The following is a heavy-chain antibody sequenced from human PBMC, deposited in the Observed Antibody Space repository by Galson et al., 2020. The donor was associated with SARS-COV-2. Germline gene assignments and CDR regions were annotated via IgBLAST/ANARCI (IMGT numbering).Heavy chain of an antibody. Sequence: GESLKISCAASGFSVSRNYMSWVRQAPGKGLEWVAVVRTDGTTSYADSVKAKFTISRDNSRNTLFLQMNSLRTEDTAVYYCAREGTLLGDGYSDALDVWGQGTIVTVSA. CDR1: GFSVSRNY. CDR2: VRTDGTT. J-gene: IGHJ3*01. D-gene: IGHD5-12*01. V-gene: IGHV3-66*01. CDR3: AREGTLLGDGYSDALDV.